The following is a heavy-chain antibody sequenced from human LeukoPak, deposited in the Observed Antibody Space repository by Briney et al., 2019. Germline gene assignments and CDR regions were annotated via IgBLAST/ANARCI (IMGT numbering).Heavy chain of an antibody. D-gene: IGHD3-22*01. CDR1: GGSINGYY. Sequence: SETLSLTCTVSGGSINGYYWSWIRQPPGKGLEWIGDICYSGSTNYNPALKSRVTMSVDTSKKQLSLNLRSVTAADTAVYYCARLRDSTGYHFDYWGQGTLVTVSS. J-gene: IGHJ4*02. V-gene: IGHV4-59*01. CDR2: ICYSGST. CDR3: ARLRDSTGYHFDY.